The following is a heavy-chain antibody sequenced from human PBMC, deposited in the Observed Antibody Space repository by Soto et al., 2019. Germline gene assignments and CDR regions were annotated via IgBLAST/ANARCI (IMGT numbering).Heavy chain of an antibody. D-gene: IGHD5-12*01. J-gene: IGHJ4*02. CDR2: ISGNGGRT. V-gene: IGHV3-23*01. CDR3: AKDGYSGYATAYYFDY. CDR1: GFPFSNYA. Sequence: EVQLLESGGGLVQPGGSLRLSCVASGFPFSNYAMSWVRQAPGKGLEWVSVISGNGGRTHYADSVNGRVTISRDNSKNTLYLQMNRLRAEDTAVYYCAKDGYSGYATAYYFDYWGQGTLVTVSS.